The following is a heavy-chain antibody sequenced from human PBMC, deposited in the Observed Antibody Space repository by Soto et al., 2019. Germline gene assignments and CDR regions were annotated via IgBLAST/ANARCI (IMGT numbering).Heavy chain of an antibody. CDR2: IKQDGSEK. D-gene: IGHD6-13*01. CDR3: AREQLQVVIPDY. J-gene: IGHJ4*02. Sequence: EVQLVESGGGLVQPGGSLRLSCAASGFTFSSDWMNWVRQAPGKGLELVANIKQDGSEKYYVDSVKGRFTISRDNTKNSLYLQMNSLRAEDTAVYYCAREQLQVVIPDYWGQGTLVTVSS. CDR1: GFTFSSDW. V-gene: IGHV3-7*01.